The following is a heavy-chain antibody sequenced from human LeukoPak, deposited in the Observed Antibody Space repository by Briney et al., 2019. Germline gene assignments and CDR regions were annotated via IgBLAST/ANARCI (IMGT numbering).Heavy chain of an antibody. CDR2: ISGSGSST. Sequence: GGSLRLSCAASGFTFSSYAMSWVRQAPGKGLEWVSAISGSGSSTYYADSVKGRFTISRDNSKNTLYLQMNSLRAEDTAVYYCAKDYSYGYGDYVTWFDPWGQGTLVTVSS. D-gene: IGHD4-17*01. V-gene: IGHV3-23*01. CDR1: GFTFSSYA. CDR3: AKDYSYGYGDYVTWFDP. J-gene: IGHJ5*02.